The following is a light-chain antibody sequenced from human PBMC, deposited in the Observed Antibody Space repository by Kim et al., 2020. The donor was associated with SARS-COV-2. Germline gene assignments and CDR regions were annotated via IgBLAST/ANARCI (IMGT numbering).Light chain of an antibody. J-gene: IGLJ2*01. V-gene: IGLV4-69*01. CDR2: LKSDGSP. Sequence: QLVLTQSPSASASLGASVKLTCTLSSGHKTYAIAWHQQQPEKGPRYLMSLKSDGSPTKGGGIPDRFSGSSAGAERYLTISSLQSEDEADYYCQTWDTDIPVFGGGTKLTVL. CDR3: QTWDTDIPV. CDR1: SGHKTYA.